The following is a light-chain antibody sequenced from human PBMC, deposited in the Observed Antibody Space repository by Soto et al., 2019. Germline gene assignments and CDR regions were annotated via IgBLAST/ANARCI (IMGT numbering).Light chain of an antibody. CDR1: NIGSYS. J-gene: IGLJ3*02. CDR3: QVWDGSGDHWV. CDR2: EDN. V-gene: IGLV3-21*02. Sequence: SYELTQPPSVSVAPGQTASIPCGGDNIGSYSVHCYQQRPGQAPVLVAYEDNVRPSGIPERVSGSKSGTTATLTISWVEAGDEADYYCQVWDGSGDHWVFGGGTKLTVL.